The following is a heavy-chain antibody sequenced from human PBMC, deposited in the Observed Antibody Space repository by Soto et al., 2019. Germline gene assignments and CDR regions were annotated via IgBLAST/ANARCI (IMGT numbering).Heavy chain of an antibody. CDR3: AHILGYYDILTGYYNSFRFDY. D-gene: IGHD3-9*01. CDR2: IYWNDDK. Sequence: SGPTLVNPTQTLTLTCTFSGFSLSTSGVGVGWIRQPPGKALEWLALIYWNDDKHYSPSLKSRLTITKDTSKNQVVLTMTNMDPVDTATYYCAHILGYYDILTGYYNSFRFDYWGQGTLVTVSS. CDR1: GFSLSTSGVG. V-gene: IGHV2-5*01. J-gene: IGHJ4*02.